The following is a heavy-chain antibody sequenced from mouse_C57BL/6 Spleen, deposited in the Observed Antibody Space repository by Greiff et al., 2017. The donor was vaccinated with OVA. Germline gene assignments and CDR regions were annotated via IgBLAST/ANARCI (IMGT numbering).Heavy chain of an antibody. CDR3: ARDSSGHLYAMDY. Sequence: EVKLVESGGGLVKPGGSLKLSCAASGFTFSSYAMSWVRQTPEKRLEWVATISDGGSYTYYPDNVKGRFTISRDNAKNNLYLQMSQLKSEDTAMYYCARDSSGHLYAMDYWGQGTSVTVSS. J-gene: IGHJ4*01. D-gene: IGHD3-2*02. CDR2: ISDGGSYT. V-gene: IGHV5-4*01. CDR1: GFTFSSYA.